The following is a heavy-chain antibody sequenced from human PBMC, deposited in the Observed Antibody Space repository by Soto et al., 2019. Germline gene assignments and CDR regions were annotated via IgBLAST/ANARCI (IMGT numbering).Heavy chain of an antibody. CDR2: ISSNGGST. CDR3: VKFPHRVVTSPPGDY. D-gene: IGHD2-15*01. CDR1: GFTFSSYA. V-gene: IGHV3-64D*08. Sequence: GGSLRLSCSASGFTFSSYAMHWVRQAPGKGLEYVSAISSNGGSTYYADSVKGRFTISRDNSKNTLYLQMSSLRAEDTAVYYCVKFPHRVVTSPPGDYWGQGTLVTVSS. J-gene: IGHJ4*02.